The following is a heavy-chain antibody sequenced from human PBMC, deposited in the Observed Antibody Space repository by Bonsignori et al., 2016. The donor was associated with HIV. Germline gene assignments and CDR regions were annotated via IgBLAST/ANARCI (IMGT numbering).Heavy chain of an antibody. CDR2: ISSSSSTI. J-gene: IGHJ6*03. CDR3: AREGYSYGSRYYYYYMDV. Sequence: VRQAPGKGLEWVSYISSSSSTIYYADSVKGRFTISRDNAKNSLYLQMNSLRDEDTAVYYCAREGYSYGSRYYYYYMDVWGKGTTVTVSS. D-gene: IGHD5-18*01. V-gene: IGHV3-48*02.